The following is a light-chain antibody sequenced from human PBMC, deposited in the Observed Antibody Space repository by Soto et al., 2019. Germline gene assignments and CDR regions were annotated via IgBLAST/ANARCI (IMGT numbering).Light chain of an antibody. J-gene: IGLJ1*01. V-gene: IGLV1-44*01. CDR3: AVWDDSLNGFFA. Sequence: QSVLTQAPSASGTPGQRVTISCSGSSSNIGSNAVSWYQQLPGTAPKLLIYDNNRRPSGVPDRFSASKSGTSASLAISGLRSEDEADYCCAVWDDSLNGFFAFGTGTKVTVL. CDR2: DNN. CDR1: SSNIGSNA.